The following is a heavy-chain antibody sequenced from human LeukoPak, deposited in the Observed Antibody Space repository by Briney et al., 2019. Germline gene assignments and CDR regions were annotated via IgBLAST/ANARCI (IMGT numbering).Heavy chain of an antibody. CDR1: GDSISSGGYY. J-gene: IGHJ4*02. Sequence: PSQTLSLTCTVSGDSISSGGYYWTWIRQRPGKGPEWIGYIYYTGSSYYNPSLKSRITISVDTSKNRFSLKLTSVTAADTAVYFCARTYIVGPTRHFDYWGQGTLVTVSS. D-gene: IGHD1-26*01. CDR3: ARTYIVGPTRHFDY. V-gene: IGHV4-31*03. CDR2: IYYTGSS.